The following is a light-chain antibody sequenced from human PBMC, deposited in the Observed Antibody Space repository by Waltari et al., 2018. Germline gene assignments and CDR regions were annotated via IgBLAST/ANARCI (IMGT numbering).Light chain of an antibody. V-gene: IGLV2-8*01. CDR1: SSDVGGYNY. CDR3: SSYAGSINLV. Sequence: QSALTQPPSASGSPGQSVTISCTGTSSDVGGYNYVSWYQQHPGKAPKLMICEVSTRPSGVPDRFSGSKSGNTSSLTVSGLQAEDEADYYCSSYAGSINLVFGGGTKLTVL. CDR2: EVS. J-gene: IGLJ2*01.